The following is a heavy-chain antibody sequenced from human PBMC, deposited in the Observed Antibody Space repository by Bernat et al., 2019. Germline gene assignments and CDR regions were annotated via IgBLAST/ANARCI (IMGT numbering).Heavy chain of an antibody. V-gene: IGHV1-18*01. D-gene: IGHD3-22*01. J-gene: IGHJ5*02. Sequence: QVQLVQSGAEVKKPGASVKVSCKASGYTFTSYGISWVRQAPGQGLEWMGWISAYNGNTNYAQKLQGRVTMTTDTSTSTAYMELRSLRSDDTAVYYCARDQGNHDYYDSSGYSNWFDPWGQGTLVTVSS. CDR3: ARDQGNHDYYDSSGYSNWFDP. CDR1: GYTFTSYG. CDR2: ISAYNGNT.